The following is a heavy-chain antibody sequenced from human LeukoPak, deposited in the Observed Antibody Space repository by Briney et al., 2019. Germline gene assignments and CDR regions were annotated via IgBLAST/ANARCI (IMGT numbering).Heavy chain of an antibody. V-gene: IGHV3-48*01. CDR3: ARIHSSSWYGESGYGMDV. CDR2: ISSSISTI. Sequence: GRSLRLSCAASGFTFSSYSMNWVRQAPGKGLEWVSYISSSISTIYYATTVKCRFTISRDNAKNSLYLQMNSLRAEDTAVYYCARIHSSSWYGESGYGMDVWGQGTTVTVSS. D-gene: IGHD6-13*01. J-gene: IGHJ6*02. CDR1: GFTFSSYS.